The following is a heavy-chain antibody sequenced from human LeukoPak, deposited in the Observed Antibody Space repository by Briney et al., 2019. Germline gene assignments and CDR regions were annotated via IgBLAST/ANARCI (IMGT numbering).Heavy chain of an antibody. CDR1: GYTFTSYA. V-gene: IGHV1-69*13. D-gene: IGHD2-15*01. Sequence: SVKVSCKASGYTFTSYAISWVRQAPGQGLEWMGGIIPIFGTANYAQKFQGRVTITADESTSTAYMELSSLRSEDTAVYYCARGGVPDAGYCSGGSCYDYYYYYYMDVWGKGTTVTVSS. CDR3: ARGGVPDAGYCSGGSCYDYYYYYYMDV. CDR2: IIPIFGTA. J-gene: IGHJ6*03.